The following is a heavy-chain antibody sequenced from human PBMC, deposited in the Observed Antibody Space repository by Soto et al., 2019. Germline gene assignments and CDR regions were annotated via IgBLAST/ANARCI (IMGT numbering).Heavy chain of an antibody. Sequence: GGSLRLSCAASGFTFSSYAMSWVRQTPGKGLEWVSGLSVGGDRTFYLESVKGRFTISSDTSENVVYLQMNSLRADDTAVYFCAKWDGYGDSWGQGTLVTVSS. CDR3: AKWDGYGDS. D-gene: IGHD5-12*01. CDR1: GFTFSSYA. CDR2: LSVGGDRT. V-gene: IGHV3-23*01. J-gene: IGHJ5*01.